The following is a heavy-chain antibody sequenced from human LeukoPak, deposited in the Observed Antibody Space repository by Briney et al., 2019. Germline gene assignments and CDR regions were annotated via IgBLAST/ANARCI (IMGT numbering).Heavy chain of an antibody. J-gene: IGHJ6*02. D-gene: IGHD1-14*01. CDR3: ARAPSRYNYYYYGMDV. CDR2: ISSSGSTI. CDR1: GFTLSDYY. Sequence: GGSLRLSCAASGFTLSDYYMSWIRQAPGKGLEWVSYISSSGSTIYYADSVKGRFTISRDNAKNSLYLQMNSLRAEDTAVYYCARAPSRYNYYYYGMDVWGQGTTVTVSS. V-gene: IGHV3-11*01.